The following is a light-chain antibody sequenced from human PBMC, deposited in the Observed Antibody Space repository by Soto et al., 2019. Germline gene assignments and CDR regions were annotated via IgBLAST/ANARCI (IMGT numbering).Light chain of an antibody. Sequence: SALTQPASVSGSPGQSVTISCTGTSSDVGSYNIVSWYQQHPGKAPQLMIYEVNERPAGVSNRFSGSKSGNTASLTISGLQAEDEADYYCCSLARSRILFGTGTKVPS. CDR2: EVN. CDR3: CSLARSRIL. J-gene: IGLJ1*01. V-gene: IGLV2-23*02. CDR1: SSDVGSYNI.